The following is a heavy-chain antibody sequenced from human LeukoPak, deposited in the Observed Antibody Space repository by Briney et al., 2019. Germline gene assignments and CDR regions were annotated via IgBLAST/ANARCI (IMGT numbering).Heavy chain of an antibody. V-gene: IGHV3-33*01. CDR2: IWYDGSNK. CDR1: GFTFSSYG. J-gene: IGHJ4*02. CDR3: ARYCSSTSCYTDY. Sequence: GGSLRLSCAASGFTFSSYGMHWVRQAPGKGLEWVAVIWYDGSNKYYADSVKGRFTISRDNSKNTLYLQMNSLRAEDTAVYYCARYCSSTSCYTDYWGQGTLVTVSS. D-gene: IGHD2-2*01.